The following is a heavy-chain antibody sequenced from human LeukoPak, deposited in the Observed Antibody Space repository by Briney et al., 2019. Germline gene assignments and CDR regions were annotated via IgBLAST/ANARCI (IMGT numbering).Heavy chain of an antibody. V-gene: IGHV1-46*01. J-gene: IGHJ4*02. D-gene: IGHD4/OR15-4a*01. Sequence: ASVKVSCKXSGYTFTSYYMHWVRQAPGQGLEWMGIINPSGGSTSYAQKFQGRVTMTRDTSTSTVYMELSSLRSEDTAVYYCAREALTYYFDYWGQGTLVTVSS. CDR2: INPSGGST. CDR3: AREALTYYFDY. CDR1: GYTFTSYY.